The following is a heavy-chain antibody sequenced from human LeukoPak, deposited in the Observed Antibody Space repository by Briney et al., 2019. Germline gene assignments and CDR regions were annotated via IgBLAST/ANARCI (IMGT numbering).Heavy chain of an antibody. V-gene: IGHV3-9*01. J-gene: IGHJ4*02. CDR1: GFTFDDYA. Sequence: GRSLRLPCAASGFTFDDYAMHWVRQAPGKGLEWVSGISWNSGSIGYADSVKGRFTISRDNTKNSLYLQMNSLRAEDTALYYCAKDYQGLSYYFDYWGQGTLVTVSS. D-gene: IGHD3/OR15-3a*01. CDR3: AKDYQGLSYYFDY. CDR2: ISWNSGSI.